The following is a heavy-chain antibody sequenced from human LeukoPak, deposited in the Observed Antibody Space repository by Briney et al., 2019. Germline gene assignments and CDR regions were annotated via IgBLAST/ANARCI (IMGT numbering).Heavy chain of an antibody. CDR1: GDSVSSNSGA. J-gene: IGHJ3*02. Sequence: SQTLSLTCAISGDSVSSNSGAWNWIRQSPSRGLEWLGRAYYRSKWYFDYAVSLKSRMIINPDTSKNQFSLQLNSVTPEDTAVYYCARGSAFDIWGQGTMVTVSS. CDR3: ARGSAFDI. CDR2: AYYRSKWYF. V-gene: IGHV6-1*01.